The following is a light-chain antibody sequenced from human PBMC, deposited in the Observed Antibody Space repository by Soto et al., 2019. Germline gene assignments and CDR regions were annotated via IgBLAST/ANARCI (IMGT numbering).Light chain of an antibody. Sequence: EIVLTQAPGTLSLSTGERATLSGRASQSVSGNNLAWYQQRPGQAPRLLIYAASIRATGIADRIAGSGSGTDFTLTTSRLEPEDLAVYYCQQNHNSGPLSFGGGTKVEI. CDR1: QSVSGNN. J-gene: IGKJ4*01. V-gene: IGKV3-20*01. CDR3: QQNHNSGPLS. CDR2: AAS.